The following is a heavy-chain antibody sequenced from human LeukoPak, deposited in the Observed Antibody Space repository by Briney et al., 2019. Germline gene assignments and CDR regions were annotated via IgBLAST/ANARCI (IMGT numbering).Heavy chain of an antibody. J-gene: IGHJ5*02. CDR3: ARGVTPDWFDP. D-gene: IGHD2-21*02. V-gene: IGHV3-48*01. CDR2: ISGSSSPI. CDR1: GFTFSSYE. Sequence: GGSLRLSCAASGFTFSSYEMNWVRQAPGKGLEWVSYISGSSSPIYYADSVKGRFTISRDNSKNTLYLQMNRLRAEDTAVYYCARGVTPDWFDPWGQGTLVTVSS.